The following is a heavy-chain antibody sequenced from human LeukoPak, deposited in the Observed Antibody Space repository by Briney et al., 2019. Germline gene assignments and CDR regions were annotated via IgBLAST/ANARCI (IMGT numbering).Heavy chain of an antibody. D-gene: IGHD6-19*01. V-gene: IGHV4-34*01. Sequence: SETLSLTCAVYGGSFSGYYWSWIRQPPGKGLEWIGEINHSGSTNYNPSLKSRVTISVDTSKNQFSLKLSSVTAAGTAVYYCARRAPVAGTTVPYYYFDYWGQGTLVTVSS. J-gene: IGHJ4*02. CDR3: ARRAPVAGTTVPYYYFDY. CDR2: INHSGST. CDR1: GGSFSGYY.